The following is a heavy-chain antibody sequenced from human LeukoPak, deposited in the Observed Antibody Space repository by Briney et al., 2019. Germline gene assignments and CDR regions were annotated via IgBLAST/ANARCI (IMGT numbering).Heavy chain of an antibody. CDR2: IYYNGGT. CDR1: GGSISSYY. V-gene: IGHV4-59*08. Sequence: SETLSLTCTVSGGSISSYYWSWIRQPPGKGLEWIGYIYYNGGTNYNPSLESRLTMSVDTSKNQFSLKLRSVTAADTAVYYCARPGVGSGRYGAFDIWGQGTMVTVSS. D-gene: IGHD5-18*01. J-gene: IGHJ3*02. CDR3: ARPGVGSGRYGAFDI.